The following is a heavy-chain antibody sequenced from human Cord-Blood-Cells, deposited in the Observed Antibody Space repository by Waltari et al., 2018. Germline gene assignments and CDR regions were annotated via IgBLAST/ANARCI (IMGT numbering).Heavy chain of an antibody. CDR3: ARFRRITIFGVVISFDY. CDR1: GYTFTSYG. D-gene: IGHD3-3*01. Sequence: QVQLVQSGAEVKKPGASVKVSCKASGYTFTSYGISWVRQAPGQGLEWMGWISAYNGNTNYAQKLQGRVTMTTDTSTSTAYMELRSLRSDDTAVYYCARFRRITIFGVVISFDYWGQGTLVTVSS. J-gene: IGHJ4*02. V-gene: IGHV1-18*04. CDR2: ISAYNGNT.